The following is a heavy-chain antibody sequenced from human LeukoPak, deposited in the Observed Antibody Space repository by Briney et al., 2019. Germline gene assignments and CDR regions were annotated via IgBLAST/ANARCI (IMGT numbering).Heavy chain of an antibody. CDR3: ARVSGYYDSGGHPYYFDY. Sequence: SETLSLTCTVSGGSISSYYWSWIRQPPGKGLEWIGYIYYSGSTNCNPSLKSRVTISVDTSKNQFSLKLSSVTAADTAVYYCARVSGYYDSGGHPYYFDYWGQGTLVTVSS. V-gene: IGHV4-59*01. J-gene: IGHJ4*02. D-gene: IGHD3-22*01. CDR2: IYYSGST. CDR1: GGSISSYY.